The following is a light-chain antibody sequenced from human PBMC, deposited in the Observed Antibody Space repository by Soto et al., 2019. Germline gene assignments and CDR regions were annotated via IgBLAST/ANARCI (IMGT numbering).Light chain of an antibody. V-gene: IGKV3-11*01. J-gene: IGKJ2*01. CDR1: QSVSSY. CDR3: QQRSNWPPYT. Sequence: EIVLTQSPATLSLSPGERATLSCRASQSVSSYLAWYQQKPGQAPRLLIYDASNRATGIPARFSGSGSGTDFPLTISSIEPEDFAVDYCQQRSNWPPYTFGQGTKLEIK. CDR2: DAS.